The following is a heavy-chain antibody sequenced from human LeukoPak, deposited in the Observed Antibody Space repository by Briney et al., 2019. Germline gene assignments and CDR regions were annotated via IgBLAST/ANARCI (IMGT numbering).Heavy chain of an antibody. V-gene: IGHV4-39*01. CDR2: IYYTGST. CDR3: ATWRTAKTGFDY. J-gene: IGHJ4*02. CDR1: GGSISSSSYY. D-gene: IGHD1-1*01. Sequence: VKPSETLSLTCSVSGGSISSSSYYWGWIRQPPGKGLEWIGSIYYTGSTYYNPSLKSRVTISVDTSKNQFSLRLSSVTAADTAVYYCATWRTAKTGFDYWGQGTLVTVSS.